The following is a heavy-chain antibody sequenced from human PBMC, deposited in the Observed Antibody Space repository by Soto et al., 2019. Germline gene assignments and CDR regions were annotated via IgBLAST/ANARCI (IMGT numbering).Heavy chain of an antibody. CDR2: ISSSSSYI. CDR3: ARAGAAAGIEAADY. CDR1: GFTFSSYS. Sequence: GGSLRLSCAASGFTFSSYSMNWVRQAPGKGLEWVSSISSSSSYIYYADSVKGRFTISRDNAKNSLYLQMNSLRAEDTAVYYCARAGAAAGIEAADYWGQGTLVTVSS. V-gene: IGHV3-21*01. J-gene: IGHJ4*02. D-gene: IGHD6-13*01.